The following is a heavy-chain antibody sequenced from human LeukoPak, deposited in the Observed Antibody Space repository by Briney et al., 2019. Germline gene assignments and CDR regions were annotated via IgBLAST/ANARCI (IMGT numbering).Heavy chain of an antibody. J-gene: IGHJ4*02. CDR1: GDTFTSCA. Sequence: AAVKISCNACGDTFTSCAMNGVRQAPGQGLEGMGWIITHTGNPTYAQPFTGRFVFSLDTSVSTAYLQISSIQAAATYVYYCAVNLRESSSLFDYWGQGTLVTVSS. CDR3: AVNLRESSSLFDY. D-gene: IGHD3-16*01. V-gene: IGHV7-4-1*02. CDR2: IITHTGNP.